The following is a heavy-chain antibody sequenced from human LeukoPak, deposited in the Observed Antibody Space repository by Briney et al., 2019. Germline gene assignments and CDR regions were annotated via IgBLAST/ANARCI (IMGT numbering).Heavy chain of an antibody. Sequence: GGSLTLSCAASGFTVSCYSMNWVGQARGKGMESVSYISSSSSTISYADSVKGRFTVSRDNAKSSLYLQMNSLRAEDTAVYYCARDVDRNYYYMDVWGKRTTVTVSS. CDR1: GFTVSCYS. J-gene: IGHJ6*03. V-gene: IGHV3-48*04. CDR2: ISSSSSTI. CDR3: ARDVDRNYYYMDV. D-gene: IGHD5-24*01.